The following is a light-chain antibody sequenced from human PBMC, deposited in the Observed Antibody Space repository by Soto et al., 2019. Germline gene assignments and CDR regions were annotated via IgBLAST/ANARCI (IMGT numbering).Light chain of an antibody. CDR1: QSISSY. J-gene: IGKJ1*01. CDR2: AAS. CDR3: QQSYSTLTWT. V-gene: IGKV1-39*01. Sequence: DIQMTQSPSSLSASVGDRVTITCRASQSISSYLNWYQQKPGKAPKLLIYAASSLQSGVPSRFSGSGSGTDFTLTISSLQPEDSATYYCQQSYSTLTWTFGQGTKVDIK.